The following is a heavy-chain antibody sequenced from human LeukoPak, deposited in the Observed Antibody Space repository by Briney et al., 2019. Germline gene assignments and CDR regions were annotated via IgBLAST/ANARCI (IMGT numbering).Heavy chain of an antibody. Sequence: GGSLRLSCAAPGFTFSSYGMHWVRQAPGKGLEWVAVIWSDGSNKYYADSVKGRFTISRDNSKNTLYLQMNSLRPEDTAVYYCAKELSGFGELSNYWGQGTLVTVSS. CDR2: IWSDGSNK. CDR1: GFTFSSYG. J-gene: IGHJ4*02. CDR3: AKELSGFGELSNY. V-gene: IGHV3-33*06. D-gene: IGHD3-10*01.